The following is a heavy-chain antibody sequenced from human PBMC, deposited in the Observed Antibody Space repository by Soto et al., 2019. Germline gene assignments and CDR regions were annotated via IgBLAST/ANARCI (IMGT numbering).Heavy chain of an antibody. CDR3: AGQKSSSPFFDY. Sequence: TSETLSLTCTVSGGSISSYYWSWIRQPPGKGLEWIGDVYNSGRSNYNPSLKSRVTISIDPSKNQFSLKLSSVTAADTAVYYCAGQKSSSPFFDYWGQGTLVTVSS. V-gene: IGHV4-59*01. CDR2: VYNSGRS. J-gene: IGHJ4*02. D-gene: IGHD6-6*01. CDR1: GGSISSYY.